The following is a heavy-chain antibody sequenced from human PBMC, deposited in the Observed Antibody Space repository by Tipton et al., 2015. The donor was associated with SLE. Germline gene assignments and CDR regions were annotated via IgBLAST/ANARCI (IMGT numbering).Heavy chain of an antibody. Sequence: SLRLSCAASGFTFSNYDMSWVRQAPRKGLEWVSAISGSGGSTYYADSVKGRFTISRDNSKKTLYMQMNGLRAEDTAVYYCAKDSLSWGSSWSPLDPWGQGTLVSVSS. CDR1: GFTFSNYD. D-gene: IGHD6-13*01. CDR2: ISGSGGST. V-gene: IGHV3-23*01. CDR3: AKDSLSWGSSWSPLDP. J-gene: IGHJ5*02.